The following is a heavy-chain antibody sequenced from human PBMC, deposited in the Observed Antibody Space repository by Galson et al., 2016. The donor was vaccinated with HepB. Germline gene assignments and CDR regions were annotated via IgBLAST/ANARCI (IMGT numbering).Heavy chain of an antibody. J-gene: IGHJ4*02. CDR1: GFTFNSHA. Sequence: SLRLSCAASGFTFNSHAMHWVRQAPGKGLEWVAIISYDGGNKYYAASVRGRFAISRDNSKNTLYLQMRSLRAEDTAIYYCARERGTRDCLIDYWGQGTLVTVSS. D-gene: IGHD2-21*02. CDR2: ISYDGGNK. CDR3: ARERGTRDCLIDY. V-gene: IGHV3-30*09.